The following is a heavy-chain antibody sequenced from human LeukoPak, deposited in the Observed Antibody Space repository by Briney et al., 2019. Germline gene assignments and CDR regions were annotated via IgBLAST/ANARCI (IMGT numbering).Heavy chain of an antibody. CDR1: GGTFSSYT. J-gene: IGHJ4*02. Sequence: SVKVSCKASGGTFSSYTISWVRQAPGQGLEWMGRIIPILGIANYAQKFQGRVTITADKSTSTAYMELSSLRSEDAAVYYCARDQYYDFWSGYSFDYWGQGTLVTVSS. CDR2: IIPILGIA. D-gene: IGHD3-3*01. CDR3: ARDQYYDFWSGYSFDY. V-gene: IGHV1-69*04.